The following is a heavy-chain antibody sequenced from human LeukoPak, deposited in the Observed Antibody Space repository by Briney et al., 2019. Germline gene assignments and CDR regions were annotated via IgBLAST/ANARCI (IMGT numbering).Heavy chain of an antibody. CDR1: RFSFTTYA. J-gene: IGHJ4*02. D-gene: IGHD4-23*01. CDR3: VRRLKGAFGNPIDY. CDR2: INPADGGT. V-gene: IGHV1-3*01. Sequence: ASVTDSRKATRFSFTTYAIHWVRQAPGQKREGMGGINPADGGTRNPQRFRGRVSITRDTTASTAYMELSSLRSEDTAVYYCVRRLKGAFGNPIDYWGQGTLVTVSS.